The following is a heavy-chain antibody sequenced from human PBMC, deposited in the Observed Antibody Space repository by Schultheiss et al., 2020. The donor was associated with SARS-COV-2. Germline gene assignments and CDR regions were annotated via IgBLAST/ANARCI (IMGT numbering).Heavy chain of an antibody. CDR3: AKSLADDPTRLYYMDV. Sequence: GESLKISCAASGFTFSSYAMSWVRQAPGKGLEWVSAISGSGGSTYYADSVKGRFTISGDNSKNTLYLQMNSLRAEDTAVYYCAKSLADDPTRLYYMDVWGKGTTVTVSS. V-gene: IGHV3-23*01. J-gene: IGHJ6*03. D-gene: IGHD1-1*01. CDR1: GFTFSSYA. CDR2: ISGSGGST.